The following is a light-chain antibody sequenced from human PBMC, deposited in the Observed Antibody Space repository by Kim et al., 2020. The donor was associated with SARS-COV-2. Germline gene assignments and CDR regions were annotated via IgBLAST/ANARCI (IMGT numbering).Light chain of an antibody. Sequence: ASVGDRVTITCRASQDINNYLAWYQQRPGEGPKLLIDAASALQSGVPSRFSGSGSGTDFTLAISSLQPEDVGTYYCQKYGSGPRTFGQGTKVDIK. J-gene: IGKJ1*01. V-gene: IGKV1-27*01. CDR1: QDINNY. CDR3: QKYGSGPRT. CDR2: AAS.